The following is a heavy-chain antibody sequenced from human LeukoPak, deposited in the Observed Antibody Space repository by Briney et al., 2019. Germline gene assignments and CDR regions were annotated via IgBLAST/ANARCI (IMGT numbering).Heavy chain of an antibody. D-gene: IGHD2-2*01. V-gene: IGHV1-2*02. CDR1: GYTFTGYY. Sequence: ASVKVSCKTSGYTFTGYYMHWVRQAPGQGLEWMGWINPNSGGTNYAQKFQGRVTMTRDTSISTAYMELSRLRSDDTAVYYCARDRPIYCSSTSCYGNVWFDPWGQGTLVTVSS. J-gene: IGHJ5*02. CDR3: ARDRPIYCSSTSCYGNVWFDP. CDR2: INPNSGGT.